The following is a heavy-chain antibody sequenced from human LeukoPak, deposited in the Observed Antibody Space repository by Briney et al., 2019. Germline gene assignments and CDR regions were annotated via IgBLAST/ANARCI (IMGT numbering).Heavy chain of an antibody. J-gene: IGHJ4*02. CDR1: GVSFSGYY. V-gene: IGHV4-34*01. Sequence: SETLSLTCAVNGVSFSGYYWSGIRQPPGKGLDWIGEIRYIGSTNYNPFPRSRVTISGDTSKNQFSLMLRPVAPADPAVFYCARRGYYYGSGSYYNGIRNLLFDYWGQGTLVTVSS. CDR2: IRYIGST. CDR3: ARRGYYYGSGSYYNGIRNLLFDY. D-gene: IGHD3-10*01.